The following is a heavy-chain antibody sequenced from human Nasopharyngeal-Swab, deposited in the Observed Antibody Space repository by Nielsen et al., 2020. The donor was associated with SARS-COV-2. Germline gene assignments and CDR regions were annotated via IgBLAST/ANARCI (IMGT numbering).Heavy chain of an antibody. CDR1: GGTFSSYA. CDR2: IIPILGTA. CDR3: ARDSGVVPAAMRYNWFDP. J-gene: IGHJ5*02. D-gene: IGHD2-2*01. Sequence: SVKVSCKASGGTFSSYAISWVRQAPGQGLEWMGGIIPILGTANYTQKFQGRVTITADESTSTAYMELSSLRSEDTAVYYCARDSGVVPAAMRYNWFDPWGQGTLVTVSS. V-gene: IGHV1-69*13.